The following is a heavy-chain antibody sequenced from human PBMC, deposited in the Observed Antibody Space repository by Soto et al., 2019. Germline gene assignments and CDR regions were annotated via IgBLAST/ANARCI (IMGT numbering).Heavy chain of an antibody. Sequence: GASVKVSCKASGGTFSSYAISWVRQAPGQGLEWMGGIIPIFGTANYAQKFQGRVTITADESTSTAYMELSSLRSEDTAVYYCARGDGDQGGYYYRMDVWRQGTTVTVSS. CDR2: IIPIFGTA. D-gene: IGHD2-2*01. CDR1: GGTFSSYA. V-gene: IGHV1-69*13. CDR3: ARGDGDQGGYYYRMDV. J-gene: IGHJ6*02.